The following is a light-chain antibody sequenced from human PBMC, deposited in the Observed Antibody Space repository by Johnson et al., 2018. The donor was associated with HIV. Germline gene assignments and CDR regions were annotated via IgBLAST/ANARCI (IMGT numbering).Light chain of an antibody. CDR1: SSNIGNSY. J-gene: IGLJ1*01. Sequence: QSVLTQPPSVSAAPGQKVTISCSGSSSNIGNSYVSWYQQLPGTAPKLLIYDNNKRPSGIPDRFSGSQSGTSATLGITRLQPGDEADYYCGTWDSNLRVVFGFGTGTKFTVL. V-gene: IGLV1-51*01. CDR2: DNN. CDR3: GTWDSNLRVVFG.